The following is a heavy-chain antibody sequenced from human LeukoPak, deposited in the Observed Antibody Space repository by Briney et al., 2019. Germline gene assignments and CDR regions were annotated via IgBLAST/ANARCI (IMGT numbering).Heavy chain of an antibody. J-gene: IGHJ4*02. V-gene: IGHV3-48*04. CDR2: ISSSSSTI. D-gene: IGHD3-16*01. CDR3: ARAELYDYVWGSDY. CDR1: GFTFSSYS. Sequence: PGGSLRLSCAASGFTFSSYSTNWVRQAPGKGLEWVSYISSSSSTIYYADSVEGRFTISRDNAKNSLYLQMNSLRAEDTAVYYCARAELYDYVWGSDYWGQGTLVTVSS.